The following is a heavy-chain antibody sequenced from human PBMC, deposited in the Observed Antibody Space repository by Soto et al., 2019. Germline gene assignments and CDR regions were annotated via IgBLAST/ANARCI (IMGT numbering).Heavy chain of an antibody. CDR2: IYYSGST. J-gene: IGHJ6*02. CDR3: ARDRYYDFWSGYHYYGMDV. V-gene: IGHV4-31*03. Sequence: SETLSLTCTVSGGSVSSGGYYWSWIRQHPGKGLEWIGYIYYSGSTYYNPSLKSRVTISVDTSKNQFSLKLSSVTAADTAVYYCARDRYYDFWSGYHYYGMDVWCQGTRVTVSS. CDR1: GGSVSSGGYY. D-gene: IGHD3-3*01.